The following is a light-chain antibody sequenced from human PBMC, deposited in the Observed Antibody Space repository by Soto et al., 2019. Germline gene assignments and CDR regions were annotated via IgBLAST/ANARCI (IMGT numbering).Light chain of an antibody. Sequence: QSALTQPASVSGTPGQSITISCTGSNSDVGIYDFVSWYQHHPGRAPKLIVSEVRHRPSGVSNRFSGSKSGNTASPTISGLQSEDEADYYCISYTSDDVRYVFGTGTKVTVL. J-gene: IGLJ1*01. CDR2: EVR. CDR1: NSDVGIYDF. CDR3: ISYTSDDVRYV. V-gene: IGLV2-14*01.